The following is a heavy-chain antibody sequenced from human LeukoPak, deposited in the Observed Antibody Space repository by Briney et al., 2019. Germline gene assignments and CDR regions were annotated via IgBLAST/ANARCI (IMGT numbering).Heavy chain of an antibody. CDR3: AKGQQRLFASRFDP. D-gene: IGHD6-13*01. J-gene: IGHJ5*02. CDR2: ISGSGGST. CDR1: GFTFSSYA. Sequence: PGGSLRLSCAASGFTFSSYAMSWVRQAPGKGLEWVSAISGSGGSTYYADSVKGRFTISRDKSKNTLYLQMNSLRAEDTAVYYCAKGQQRLFASRFDPWGQGTLVTVSS. V-gene: IGHV3-23*01.